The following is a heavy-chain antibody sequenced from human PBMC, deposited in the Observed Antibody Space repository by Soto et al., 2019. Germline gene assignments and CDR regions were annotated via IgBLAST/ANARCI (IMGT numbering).Heavy chain of an antibody. J-gene: IGHJ4*02. CDR2: ISYDGSNT. V-gene: IGHV3-30*18. CDR1: GLTFSNHG. CDR3: AKDYRFRRWLDY. Sequence: QVQLVESGGGVVQPGRSLRLSCAASGLTFSNHGMHWVRQAPGKGLEWVAVISYDGSNTYYADSVKGRFTISRDNSKNTLDLQMNSLRGEDTAVYYCAKDYRFRRWLDYWGQGTLVTVSS. D-gene: IGHD4-17*01.